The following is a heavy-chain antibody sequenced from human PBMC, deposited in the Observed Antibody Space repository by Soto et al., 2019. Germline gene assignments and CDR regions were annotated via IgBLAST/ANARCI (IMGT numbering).Heavy chain of an antibody. D-gene: IGHD6-13*01. CDR2: ICYSGNA. CDR1: GGSISSRSYY. V-gene: IGHV4-39*01. CDR3: ARHKDTSSRYLLADS. J-gene: IGHJ4*02. Sequence: SETLSLTCTVSGGSISSRSYYWGWIRQPPGKGLEGIGSICYSGNAYYNPSLKSRVAVSVDTSKNPFSLKVTSVTATDTAVYYCARHKDTSSRYLLADSWGQGTLVTVSS.